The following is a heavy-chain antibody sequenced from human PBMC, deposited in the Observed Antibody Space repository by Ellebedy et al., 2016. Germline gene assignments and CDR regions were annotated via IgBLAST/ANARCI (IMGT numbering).Heavy chain of an antibody. V-gene: IGHV3-30*03. CDR1: GFTFSRYG. D-gene: IGHD1-14*01. CDR3: ARETGNRLDY. CDR2: ISYDGSNQ. J-gene: IGHJ4*02. Sequence: GESLKISCATSGFTFSRYGMHWVRQAPGKGLEWVAVISYDGSNQYYADSVKGRLTISRDNSKSTVYLQMNSLRAEDTAVYYCARETGNRLDYWGQGILVTVSS.